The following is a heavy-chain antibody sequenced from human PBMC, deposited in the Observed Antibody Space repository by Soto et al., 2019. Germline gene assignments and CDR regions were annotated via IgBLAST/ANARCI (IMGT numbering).Heavy chain of an antibody. V-gene: IGHV3-11*06. D-gene: IGHD2-2*01. CDR1: GFTFSDYY. CDR3: ARVEDCSSTSCPYYFDY. CDR2: ISSSSSYT. Sequence: GGSLRLSCAASGFTFSDYYMSWIRQAPGKGLEWVSYISSSSSYTNYADSVKGRFTISRDNAKNSLYLQMNSLRAEDTAVYYCARVEDCSSTSCPYYFDYWGQGXLVTGSS. J-gene: IGHJ4*02.